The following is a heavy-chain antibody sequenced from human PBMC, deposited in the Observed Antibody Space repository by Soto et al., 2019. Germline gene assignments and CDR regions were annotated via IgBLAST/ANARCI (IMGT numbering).Heavy chain of an antibody. CDR1: GYTFTSYD. J-gene: IGHJ6*02. CDR3: ARVYSYGLTYYYYYGMDV. CDR2: MNPNSGNT. D-gene: IGHD5-18*01. V-gene: IGHV1-8*01. Sequence: GASVKVSCKASGYTFTSYDINWVLQATGQGLEWMGWMNPNSGNTGYAQKFQGRVTMTRNTSISTAYMELSSLRSEDTAVYYCARVYSYGLTYYYYYGMDVWGQGTTVTVSS.